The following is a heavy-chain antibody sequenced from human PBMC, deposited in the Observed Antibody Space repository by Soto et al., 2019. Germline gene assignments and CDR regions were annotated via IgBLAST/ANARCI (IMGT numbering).Heavy chain of an antibody. CDR3: ARAASYASSHYFDF. D-gene: IGHD6-6*01. J-gene: IGHJ4*02. V-gene: IGHV4-61*01. CDR2: IYYSGST. Sequence: PSETLSLTCSVSGGSVSSGSYYWSWIRQPPGKGLEWIGFIYYSGSTSYYPSFKSRVTISLDTSRNQFSLKLNSVTAADTAVYYCARAASYASSHYFDFWGQGTLVTVSS. CDR1: GGSVSSGSYY.